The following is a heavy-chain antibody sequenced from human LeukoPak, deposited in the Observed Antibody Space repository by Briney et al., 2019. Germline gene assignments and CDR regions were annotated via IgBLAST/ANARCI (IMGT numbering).Heavy chain of an antibody. CDR3: AKDRYRHDYGAGDI. V-gene: IGHV3-48*01. CDR2: ISGSSSTI. J-gene: IGHJ3*02. CDR1: GFTFSTYS. D-gene: IGHD4-17*01. Sequence: GGSLRLSCAASGFTFSTYSMNWVRQAPGKGLEWISHISGSSSTIYYADSVKGRFTISRDNAENSLYLQMNSLRAEDTAVYYCAKDRYRHDYGAGDIWGQGTMVTVSS.